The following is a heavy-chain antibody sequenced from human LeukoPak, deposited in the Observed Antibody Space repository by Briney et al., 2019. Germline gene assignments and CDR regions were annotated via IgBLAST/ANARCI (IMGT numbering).Heavy chain of an antibody. J-gene: IGHJ5*02. V-gene: IGHV6-1*01. CDR2: TYYRSKWYN. CDR1: GDSVSSNSAA. Sequence: SQTLSLTCVISGDSVSSNSAAWNWIRQSPSRGLERLGRTYYRSKWYNDYAVSVKSRITINPDASKNQFSLHLNSVTPEDTAVYYCAGYSYGVRPSWGQGTLVTVSS. CDR3: AGYSYGVRPS. D-gene: IGHD5-18*01.